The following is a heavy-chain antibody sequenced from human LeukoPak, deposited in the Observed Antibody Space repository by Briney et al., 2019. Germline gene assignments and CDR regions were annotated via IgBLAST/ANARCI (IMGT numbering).Heavy chain of an antibody. CDR3: SKDLTSDFGGDLDP. J-gene: IGHJ5*02. D-gene: IGHD3-10*01. CDR1: GFTFSSYG. V-gene: IGHV3-30*02. CDR2: IRYDGSNK. Sequence: SGGSLRLSCAASGFTFSSYGMHWVRQAPGKGLEWVAFIRYDGSNKYYADSVKGRFTISRDNSKSTVYLQMNSLRVEDAAVYYCSKDLTSDFGGDLDPWGQGTLVTVSS.